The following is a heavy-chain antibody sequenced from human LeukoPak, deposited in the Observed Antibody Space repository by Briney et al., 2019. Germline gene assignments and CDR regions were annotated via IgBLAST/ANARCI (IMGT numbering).Heavy chain of an antibody. Sequence: ASVKVSCKASGYTFTGYYMHWVRQAPGQGLEWMGWINPNSGGTNYAQKCQGRVTMTRDTSISTAYMELSRLRSDDTAVYYCARELRGIAAAALSPWGQGTLVTVSS. CDR3: ARELRGIAAAALSP. D-gene: IGHD6-13*01. CDR2: INPNSGGT. V-gene: IGHV1-2*02. J-gene: IGHJ5*02. CDR1: GYTFTGYY.